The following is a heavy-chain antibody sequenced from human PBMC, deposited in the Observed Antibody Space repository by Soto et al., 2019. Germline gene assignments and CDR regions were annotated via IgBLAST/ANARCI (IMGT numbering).Heavy chain of an antibody. CDR3: ARDRKGSSRPFDY. D-gene: IGHD2-15*01. CDR2: ISSSSSYI. CDR1: GFTFSSYS. Sequence: GGSLRLSCAASGFTFSSYSMNWVRQAPGKGLEWVSSISSSSSYIYYADSVKGRFTISRDNAKSSLYLQMNSLRAEDTAVYYCARDRKGSSRPFDYWGQGTLVTVSS. V-gene: IGHV3-21*01. J-gene: IGHJ4*02.